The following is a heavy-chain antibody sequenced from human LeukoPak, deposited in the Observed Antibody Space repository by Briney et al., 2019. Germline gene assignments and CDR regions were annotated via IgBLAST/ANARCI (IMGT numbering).Heavy chain of an antibody. CDR1: GFTFSSYW. CDR3: ARSIVGVCFDS. Sequence: QPGGSLRLSCAGSGFTFSSYWMHWVRQAPGKGLVWVSRINSDGSNTNYADSVKGRFTISRDNARNTLYLQMNSLRAEDTAVYYCARSIVGVCFDSWGQGTLVTVSS. J-gene: IGHJ4*02. V-gene: IGHV3-74*01. D-gene: IGHD1-26*01. CDR2: INSDGSNT.